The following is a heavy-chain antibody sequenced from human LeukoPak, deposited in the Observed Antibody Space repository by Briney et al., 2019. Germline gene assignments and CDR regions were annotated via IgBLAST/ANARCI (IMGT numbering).Heavy chain of an antibody. V-gene: IGHV4-59*08. D-gene: IGHD2-2*01. CDR3: ARVPRSYYYYYYMDV. CDR2: IYYSGST. J-gene: IGHJ6*03. Sequence: SETLSLTCTVSGGSISSYYWSWIRQPPGKGLEWIGYIYYSGSTNYNPSLTSRVTISVDTSKNQFSLKLNSVTAADTAVYYCARVPRSYYYYYYMDVWGKGTTVTVSS. CDR1: GGSISSYY.